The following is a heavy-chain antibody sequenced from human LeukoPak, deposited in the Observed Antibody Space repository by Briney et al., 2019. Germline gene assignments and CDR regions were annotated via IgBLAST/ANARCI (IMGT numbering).Heavy chain of an antibody. J-gene: IGHJ1*01. V-gene: IGHV4-59*01. CDR3: ARVDYYDSSGYYNHLSFQH. Sequence: SETLCLTCTVSGGSISSCYWSWIRQPPGKGLEWIGYIYYSGSTNYNPSLKSRVTISVDTSKNQFSLKLSSVTAADTAVYYCARVDYYDSSGYYNHLSFQHWGQGTLVTVSS. CDR2: IYYSGST. D-gene: IGHD3-22*01. CDR1: GGSISSCY.